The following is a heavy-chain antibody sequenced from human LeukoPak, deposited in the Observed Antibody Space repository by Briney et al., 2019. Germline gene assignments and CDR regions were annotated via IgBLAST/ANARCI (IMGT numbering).Heavy chain of an antibody. CDR3: ARAVDIVATPARDWFDP. D-gene: IGHD5-12*01. CDR2: IYTSGST. V-gene: IGHV4-61*02. Sequence: PSQTLSLTCTVSGGSISSGSYYWSWIRQPAGKGLEWIGRIYTSGSTNYNPSLKSRVTISVDTSKNQFSLKLSSVTAADTAVYYCARAVDIVATPARDWFDPWGQGTLVTVSS. CDR1: GGSISSGSYY. J-gene: IGHJ5*02.